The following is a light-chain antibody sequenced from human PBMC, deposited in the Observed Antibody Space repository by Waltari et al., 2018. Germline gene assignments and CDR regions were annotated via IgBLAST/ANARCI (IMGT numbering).Light chain of an antibody. Sequence: QSALPPPPSLSGSPRTPIPTSFTANSSDGGGHYLFPWYQQHPGKAPKVMIYEASKRTSGVSNRFSGSVSANTASLTISGLQVEDEADYYCCSYADSSTPFVFGTGTKVTVL. CDR1: SSDGGGHYL. CDR3: CSYADSSTPFV. CDR2: EAS. J-gene: IGLJ1*01. V-gene: IGLV2-23*01.